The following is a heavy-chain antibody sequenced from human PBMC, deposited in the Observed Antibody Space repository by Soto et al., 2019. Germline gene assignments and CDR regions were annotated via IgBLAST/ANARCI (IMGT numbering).Heavy chain of an antibody. D-gene: IGHD1-26*01. CDR1: GFTFNSYA. Sequence: PGGSLRLSCAASGFTFNSYAMNWVRQAPGKGLEWASGISGSGSNTHYADSVKGRFTISRDNSKNTLFLQMNSLRAEDTAVYYCAKFKFSRSSPSDYWGQGILVTVS. CDR3: AKFKFSRSSPSDY. CDR2: ISGSGSNT. V-gene: IGHV3-23*01. J-gene: IGHJ4*02.